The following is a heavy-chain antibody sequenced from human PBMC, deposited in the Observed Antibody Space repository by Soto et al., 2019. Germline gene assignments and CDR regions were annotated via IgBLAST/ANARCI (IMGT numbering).Heavy chain of an antibody. Sequence: PSETLSLTCTVSGDSMSIYHWSWIRQPPGKGLEWIGYIHSSGSTNYNPSLMNRVSISVDSSKNQFSLKLNSVTAAATAVYYCARARYNWNSRVYYFDYWGHGTLVTVSS. CDR1: GDSMSIYH. V-gene: IGHV4-59*01. CDR3: ARARYNWNSRVYYFDY. J-gene: IGHJ4*01. D-gene: IGHD1-7*01. CDR2: IHSSGST.